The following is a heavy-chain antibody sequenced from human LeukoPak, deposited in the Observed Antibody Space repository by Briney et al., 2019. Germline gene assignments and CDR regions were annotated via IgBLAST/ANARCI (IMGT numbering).Heavy chain of an antibody. Sequence: SETLSLTCTVSGGSISSYYWSWIRQPPGKGLEWIGYIYYSGSTNYNPSLKSRVTISVDTSKNQFSLKLSSVTAADTAVYYCARTSITMVRGVMGFDYWGQGTLVTVSS. CDR1: GGSISSYY. J-gene: IGHJ4*02. CDR2: IYYSGST. V-gene: IGHV4-59*01. D-gene: IGHD3-10*01. CDR3: ARTSITMVRGVMGFDY.